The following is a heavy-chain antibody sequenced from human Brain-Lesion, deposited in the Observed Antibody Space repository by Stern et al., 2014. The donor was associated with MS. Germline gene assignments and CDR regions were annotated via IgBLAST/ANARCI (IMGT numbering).Heavy chain of an antibody. V-gene: IGHV3-74*02. CDR1: GFTFSNYW. CDR2: VNNDGRRT. Sequence: EVQLVESGGGLVQPGGSLRLSWAASGFTFSNYWLHGVRHAPGKGLVWVSRVNNDGRRTSYADSVKGRFTMSRDNAKNTLYLQMNSLRVEDTAIYYCARGERWFDSWGQGTLVTVSS. D-gene: IGHD3-10*01. J-gene: IGHJ5*01. CDR3: ARGERWFDS.